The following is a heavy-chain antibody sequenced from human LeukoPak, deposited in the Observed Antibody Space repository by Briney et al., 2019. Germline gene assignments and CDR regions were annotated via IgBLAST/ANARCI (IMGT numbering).Heavy chain of an antibody. V-gene: IGHV4-4*07. CDR2: IYTSGST. CDR1: GVSISSYY. D-gene: IGHD3-3*01. Sequence: SETLSLTCTVSGVSISSYYWSWIRQPAGKGLEWIGRIYTSGSTNYNPSLKGRVTMSVDTSKNQFSLKLSSVTAADTAVYYCVREHDFWSGLNNWFDPWGQGTLVTVSS. CDR3: VREHDFWSGLNNWFDP. J-gene: IGHJ5*02.